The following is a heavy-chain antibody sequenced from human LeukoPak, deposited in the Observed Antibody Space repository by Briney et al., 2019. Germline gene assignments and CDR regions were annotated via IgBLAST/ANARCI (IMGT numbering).Heavy chain of an antibody. CDR2: INPDGGRT. D-gene: IGHD3-22*01. V-gene: IGHV1-46*01. CDR1: GYIFITYY. CDR3: ARDPSYDKSGSGDYYYYMDV. Sequence: ASVKVSCKASGYIFITYYIHWVRQAPGQGLEWMGIINPDGGRTSHAQKFQGRVTMTRDTSTSTVYMELSSLRSEDTAVYYCARDPSYDKSGSGDYYYYMDVCGEGTAVTVSS. J-gene: IGHJ6*03.